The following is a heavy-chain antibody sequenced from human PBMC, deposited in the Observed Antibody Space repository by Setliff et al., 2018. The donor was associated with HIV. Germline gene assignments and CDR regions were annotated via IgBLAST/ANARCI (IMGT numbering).Heavy chain of an antibody. CDR3: ASLPPLYDSSGYYFDY. V-gene: IGHV4-30-4*08. Sequence: PSETLSLTCTVSGDSISSGDYYWSWIRQPPGKGLEWIGNIYYSGSTYYNPSLKSRVTISVDTSKNQFSLKLSSVTAADTAVYYCASLPPLYDSSGYYFDYWGQGTLVTVS. J-gene: IGHJ4*02. CDR1: GDSISSGDYY. D-gene: IGHD3-22*01. CDR2: IYYSGST.